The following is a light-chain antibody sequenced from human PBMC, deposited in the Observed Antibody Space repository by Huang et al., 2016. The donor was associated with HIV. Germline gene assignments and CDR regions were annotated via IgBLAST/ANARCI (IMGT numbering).Light chain of an antibody. CDR1: QSVGNN. V-gene: IGKV3-15*01. CDR2: DTS. Sequence: EIVMTQSPATVSVSPGERATLSCRDSQSVGNNLAWYQQKLGQAPRLLIYDTSTSATGIPARFSGCGSATEFTLTISSLRSEDFALYYCQQYNSGGTFGQGTKLDIK. J-gene: IGKJ2*01. CDR3: QQYNSGGT.